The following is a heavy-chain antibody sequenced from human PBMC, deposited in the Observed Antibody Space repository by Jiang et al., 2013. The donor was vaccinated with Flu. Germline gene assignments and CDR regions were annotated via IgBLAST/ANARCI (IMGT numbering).Heavy chain of an antibody. CDR1: GFTFSSYA. V-gene: IGHV3-33*08. J-gene: IGHJ4*02. CDR3: AREPGGIVVVAATPPDY. D-gene: IGHD2-15*01. Sequence: ASGFTFSSYAMHWVRQAPGKGLEWVAVIWYDGSNKYYADSVKGRFTISRDNSKNTLYLQMNSLRAEDTAVYYCAREPGGIVVVAATPPDYWGQGTLVTVSS. CDR2: IWYDGSNK.